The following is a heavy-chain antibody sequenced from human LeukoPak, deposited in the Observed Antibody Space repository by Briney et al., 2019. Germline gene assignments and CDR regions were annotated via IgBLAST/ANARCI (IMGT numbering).Heavy chain of an antibody. D-gene: IGHD6-6*01. CDR1: GYSISSGYY. J-gene: IGHJ3*02. CDR2: IFHSGST. Sequence: SETLSLTCAVSGYSISSGYYWGWIRQPPGRGLEGIGSIFHSGSTYYNPTLKSRVTISVDTSKNQFPLKLSSVTAADTAVYYWARVEEVSSSFYVMDAFDIWGQGTRVTVPS. V-gene: IGHV4-38-2*01. CDR3: ARVEEVSSSFYVMDAFDI.